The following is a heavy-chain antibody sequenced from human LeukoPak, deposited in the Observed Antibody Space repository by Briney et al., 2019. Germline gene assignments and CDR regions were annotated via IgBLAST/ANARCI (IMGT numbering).Heavy chain of an antibody. Sequence: SETLSLTCTVSGASLISYNFYWSWIRQPPGKGLEWIGYIYHSGSTNYNPSLKSRVTISVDTSKNQFSLKLSSVTAADTAVYYCARALITIFGVVTPRFDPWGQGTLVTVSS. CDR2: IYHSGST. CDR3: ARALITIFGVVTPRFDP. CDR1: GASLISYNFY. V-gene: IGHV4-61*01. D-gene: IGHD3-3*01. J-gene: IGHJ5*02.